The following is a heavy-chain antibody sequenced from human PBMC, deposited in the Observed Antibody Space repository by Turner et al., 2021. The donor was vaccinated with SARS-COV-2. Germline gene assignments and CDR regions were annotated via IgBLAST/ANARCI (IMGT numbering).Heavy chain of an antibody. CDR1: GFTFSNDD. J-gene: IGHJ5*02. D-gene: IGHD3-10*01. CDR2: VGTAGDT. V-gene: IGHV3-13*04. CDR3: ARAKFRGLISWFDP. Sequence: EVQLVESGGGLVQPGGSLRLSCAASGFTFSNDDMHWVRQATGKGLEWVSAVGTAGDTYYPGSVKGRFTISRENGKNSLYLQMNSLRAGDTAVYYCARAKFRGLISWFDPWGQGTLVTVS.